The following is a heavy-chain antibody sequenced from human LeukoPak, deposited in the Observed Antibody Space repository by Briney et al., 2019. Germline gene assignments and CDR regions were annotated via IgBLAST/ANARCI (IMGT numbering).Heavy chain of an antibody. CDR1: GYTFTSYY. J-gene: IGHJ6*02. Sequence: ASVKVSCKASGYTFTSYYMHWVRQAPGQGLEWMGIINPSGGSTSYAQKFQGRVTMTRDTSTSTVYMELSSLRSEDTAVYYCASDRRIVVVPAAIGTLYYYYGMDVWGQGTTVTVSS. CDR2: INPSGGST. CDR3: ASDRRIVVVPAAIGTLYYYYGMDV. D-gene: IGHD2-2*02. V-gene: IGHV1-46*01.